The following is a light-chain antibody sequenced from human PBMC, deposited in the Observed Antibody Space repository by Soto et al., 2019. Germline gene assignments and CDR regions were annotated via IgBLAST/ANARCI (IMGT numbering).Light chain of an antibody. J-gene: IGLJ1*01. CDR3: QSYDSSLSSYV. CDR2: GNN. CDR1: SSNSGAGYD. V-gene: IGLV1-40*01. Sequence: QSVLAQPPSVSGAPGQRVTMSCTGSSSNSGAGYDVHWYQQLPGTAPKLLIYGNNNRPSGVPDRFSGSKSGTSASLAITGLQAEDEADYYCQSYDSSLSSYVFGTGTKLTVL.